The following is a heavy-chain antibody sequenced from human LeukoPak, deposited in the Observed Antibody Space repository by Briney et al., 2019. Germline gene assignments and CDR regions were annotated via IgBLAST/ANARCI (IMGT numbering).Heavy chain of an antibody. Sequence: SETLSLTCAVYGGSFSGYYWSWIRQPPGKGLEWIGEINHSGSTNYNPSLKSRVTISVDTSKNQFSLKLSSVTAADTPVYYCARDVLLWFGEPIQTTNYAFDIWGQGTMVTVSS. J-gene: IGHJ3*02. CDR2: INHSGST. CDR3: ARDVLLWFGEPIQTTNYAFDI. CDR1: GGSFSGYY. V-gene: IGHV4-34*01. D-gene: IGHD3-10*01.